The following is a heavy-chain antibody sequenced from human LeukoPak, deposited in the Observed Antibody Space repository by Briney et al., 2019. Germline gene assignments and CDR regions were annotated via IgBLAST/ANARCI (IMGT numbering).Heavy chain of an antibody. D-gene: IGHD3-10*01. J-gene: IGHJ4*02. CDR3: ARAYGSGSYYNGLDY. V-gene: IGHV3-74*01. CDR2: INSDGSST. CDR1: GFTFSSYW. Sequence: GGSLRLSCAASGFTFSSYWMHWVRQAPGKGLVWVSRINSDGSSTSYADSVKGRFTISRDNAKNTLYLQMISLRAEDTAVYYCARAYGSGSYYNGLDYWGQGTLVTVSS.